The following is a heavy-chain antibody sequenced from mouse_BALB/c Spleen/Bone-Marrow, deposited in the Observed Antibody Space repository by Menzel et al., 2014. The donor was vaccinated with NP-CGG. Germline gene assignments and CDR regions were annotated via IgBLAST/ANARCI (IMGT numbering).Heavy chain of an antibody. CDR3: VRSGSSSGYFDY. D-gene: IGHD1-1*01. V-gene: IGHV5-17*02. J-gene: IGHJ2*01. CDR2: ISSGSSTI. Sequence: EVQLQESGGGLVQPGGSRKLSCAASGFTFSSFGMHWVRQAPEKGLEWVAYISSGSSTIYYADTVMGRFTISRDNPKNTLFLQTTSLRSEDTAMYYCVRSGSSSGYFDYWGQGTTLTVSS. CDR1: GFTFSSFG.